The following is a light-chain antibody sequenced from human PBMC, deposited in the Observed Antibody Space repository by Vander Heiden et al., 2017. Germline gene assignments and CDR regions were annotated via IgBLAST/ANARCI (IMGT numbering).Light chain of an antibody. CDR1: QDISSY. CDR3: QHYDSLPPMYT. Sequence: DIQMTQSPSSLSASVGDRVTITCQASQDISSYLNWYQQKPGKAPKLLIYDASNLETGVPSRFSGSGSGTDFTFTISSLQPEDFATYYCQHYDSLPPMYTFGQGTKLEIK. J-gene: IGKJ2*01. CDR2: DAS. V-gene: IGKV1-33*01.